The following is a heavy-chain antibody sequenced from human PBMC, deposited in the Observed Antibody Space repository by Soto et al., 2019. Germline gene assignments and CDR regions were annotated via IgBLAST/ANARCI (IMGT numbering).Heavy chain of an antibody. CDR1: GYTFTSYG. Sequence: QVQLVQSGAEVKKPGASVKVSCTASGYTFTSYGISWVRQAPGQGLEWMGWISAYNGNTNYAQKLQGRVTMTTDTSTSTAYMELRSLRSDDTAVYYCARVYSGYDSSPYNWFDPWGQGTLVTVSS. CDR2: ISAYNGNT. V-gene: IGHV1-18*01. D-gene: IGHD5-12*01. CDR3: ARVYSGYDSSPYNWFDP. J-gene: IGHJ5*02.